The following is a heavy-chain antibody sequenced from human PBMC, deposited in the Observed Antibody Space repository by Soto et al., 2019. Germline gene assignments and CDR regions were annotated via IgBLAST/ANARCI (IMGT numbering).Heavy chain of an antibody. Sequence: GASVKVSCKASGYTFFTYDISWVRQAPGQGLEWMGWISTYSGDTKYAQKFQGRVTMTTDTSTTTAYLELRSLGSDDTAVYYCARHHGPTTSENWFDPLQQGTLVTVSS. D-gene: IGHD5-12*01. CDR1: GYTFFTYD. V-gene: IGHV1-18*01. J-gene: IGHJ5*02. CDR3: ARHHGPTTSENWFDP. CDR2: ISTYSGDT.